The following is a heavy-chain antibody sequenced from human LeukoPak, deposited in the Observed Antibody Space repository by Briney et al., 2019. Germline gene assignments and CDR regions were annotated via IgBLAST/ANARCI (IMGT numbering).Heavy chain of an antibody. D-gene: IGHD5-24*01. V-gene: IGHV4-59*12. Sequence: SETLSLTCGVSGGAITNYYWNWIRQAPGKGLEWLGYIYYTGSTYYNPSLKSRVTISVDRSKNQFSLELTSVTDADTAIYYCARDRDGSSLLDYWGQGTLVTVSS. CDR3: ARDRDGSSLLDY. CDR2: IYYTGST. CDR1: GGAITNYY. J-gene: IGHJ4*02.